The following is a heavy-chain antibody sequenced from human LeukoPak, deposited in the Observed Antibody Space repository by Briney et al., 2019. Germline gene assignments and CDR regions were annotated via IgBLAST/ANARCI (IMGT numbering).Heavy chain of an antibody. Sequence: GGSLRLSCAASGFTFSSYEMNWVRQAPGKGLEWVSYIISSGSTIYYADSVKGRFTISRDNAKNSLYLQMNRLRAEDTAVYYCARDVYKSRRSGIREFGFWGQGTLVTVSS. D-gene: IGHD1-14*01. CDR2: IISSGSTI. J-gene: IGHJ4*02. CDR1: GFTFSSYE. CDR3: ARDVYKSRRSGIREFGF. V-gene: IGHV3-48*03.